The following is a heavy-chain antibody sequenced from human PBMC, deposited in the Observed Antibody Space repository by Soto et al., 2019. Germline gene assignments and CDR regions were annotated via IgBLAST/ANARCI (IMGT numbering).Heavy chain of an antibody. CDR1: GGAISSGGYY. Sequence: PSETLSLTCTVSGGAISSGGYYFIGIRQHPGKGLEWIGYIYYSGSTYYNPSLKSRVTISVDTSKNQFSLKLSSVTAADTAVYYCARDRVGATLYYYGMDVWGQGTTVTVSS. CDR3: ARDRVGATLYYYGMDV. CDR2: IYYSGST. D-gene: IGHD1-26*01. J-gene: IGHJ6*02. V-gene: IGHV4-31*03.